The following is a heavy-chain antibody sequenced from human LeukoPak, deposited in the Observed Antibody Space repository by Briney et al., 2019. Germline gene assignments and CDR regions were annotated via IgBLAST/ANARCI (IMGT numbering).Heavy chain of an antibody. CDR1: GFAFSTYG. V-gene: IGHV3-30*18. CDR3: AKEIHPRSSNGWPFDY. J-gene: IGHJ4*02. Sequence: PGRSLRLSCAASGFAFSTYGMQWVRQAPGKGLEWVAVISYDGKVKHYTDSVKGRFTIPRDNSRNTLYLQMNGLGTEDTALYYCAKEIHPRSSNGWPFDYWGQGTLVTVSS. D-gene: IGHD6-19*01. CDR2: ISYDGKVK.